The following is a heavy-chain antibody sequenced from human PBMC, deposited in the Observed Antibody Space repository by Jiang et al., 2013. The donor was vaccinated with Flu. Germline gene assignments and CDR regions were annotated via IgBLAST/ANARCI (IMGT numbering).Heavy chain of an antibody. V-gene: IGHV3-21*01. D-gene: IGHD3-10*01. J-gene: IGHJ3*02. CDR3: ARARVDAFDI. CDR2: ISSSSSYI. Sequence: SSYSMNWVRQAPGKGLEWVSSISSSSSYIYYADSVKGRFTISRDNAKNSLYLQMNSLRAEDTAVYYCARARVDAFDIWGQGTMVTVSS. CDR1: SSYS.